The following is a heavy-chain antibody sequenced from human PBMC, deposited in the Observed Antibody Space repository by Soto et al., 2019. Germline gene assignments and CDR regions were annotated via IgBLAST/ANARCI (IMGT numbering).Heavy chain of an antibody. D-gene: IGHD2-15*01. CDR1: GFTFSNYA. CDR2: ISGNGDST. CDR3: AKENRRGYCSGGICYGYFDY. V-gene: IGHV3-23*01. Sequence: EVQLLESGGGLVQPGGSLRLSCTASGFTFSNYAMSWVRQAPGKGLEWVSTISGNGDSTNYADSVKGQFAISRDNSNNMLYVQMDSLRVEDTAVYYCAKENRRGYCSGGICYGYFDYWGQGTLVTVSS. J-gene: IGHJ4*02.